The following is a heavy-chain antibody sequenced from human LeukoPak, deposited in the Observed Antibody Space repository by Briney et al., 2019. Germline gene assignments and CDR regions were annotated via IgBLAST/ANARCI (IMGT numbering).Heavy chain of an antibody. CDR2: IYSGGST. J-gene: IGHJ6*04. V-gene: IGHV3-66*01. D-gene: IGHD6-19*01. Sequence: GGSLRLSCAASGFTVSSSYMSWVRQAPGKGLEWVSVIYSGGSTYYADSVKGRFTISRDNSKNTLYLQMNSLRAEDTAVYYCAREGGYSSGWPYYYYGMDVWGEGTTVTVSS. CDR3: AREGGYSSGWPYYYYGMDV. CDR1: GFTVSSSY.